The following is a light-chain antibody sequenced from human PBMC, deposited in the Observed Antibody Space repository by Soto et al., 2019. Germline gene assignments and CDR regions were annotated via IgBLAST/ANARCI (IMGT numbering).Light chain of an antibody. J-gene: IGLJ1*01. V-gene: IGLV1-44*01. Sequence: QPVLTQPPSASGTPGQRVTISCSGSSSNIGSNTVNWYQQLPGTAPKLLIYSNNQRPSGVPDRFSGSKSGTSASLAISGLQSEDEADYYSAAWDDSLNGYVFGTVTKVTVL. CDR3: AAWDDSLNGYV. CDR1: SSNIGSNT. CDR2: SNN.